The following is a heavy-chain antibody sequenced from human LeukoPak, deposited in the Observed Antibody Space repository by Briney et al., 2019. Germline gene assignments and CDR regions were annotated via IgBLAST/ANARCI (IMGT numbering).Heavy chain of an antibody. V-gene: IGHV1-69*05. CDR1: GGTFSSYA. Sequence: ASVKVSCKASGGTFSSYAISWVRQAPGQGLEWMGGIIPIFGTANYAQKLQGRVTMTTDTSTSTAYMELRSLRSDDTAVYYCARDERGYSYGYYYYYGMDVWGQGTTVTVS. J-gene: IGHJ6*02. CDR2: IIPIFGTA. CDR3: ARDERGYSYGYYYYYGMDV. D-gene: IGHD5-18*01.